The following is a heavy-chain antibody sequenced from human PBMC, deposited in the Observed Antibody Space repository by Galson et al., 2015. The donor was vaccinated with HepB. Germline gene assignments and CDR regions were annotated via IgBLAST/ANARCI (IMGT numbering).Heavy chain of an antibody. CDR1: GFTFSDYY. CDR3: ARVADSDYGDHAHFDY. V-gene: IGHV3-11*06. J-gene: IGHJ4*02. CDR2: ISGTGTYT. D-gene: IGHD4-17*01. Sequence: SLRLSCAASGFTFSDYYMSWIRQAPGTGLEWLSYISGTGTYTNYADSVKGRFTISRDSAKNSLYLQMNSLRAEDAAVYFCARVADSDYGDHAHFDYWGQGILVTVSS.